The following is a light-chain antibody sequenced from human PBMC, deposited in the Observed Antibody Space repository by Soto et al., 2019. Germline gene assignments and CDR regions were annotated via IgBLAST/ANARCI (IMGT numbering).Light chain of an antibody. J-gene: IGLJ1*01. V-gene: IGLV2-14*01. CDR2: QVT. Sequence: SVLTQPASVSGSLGQSITISCPGTTRDIAGYNYISWYQQLPGKAPKLMIYQVTIRPSGISNRFSGSKSGNTASLTISGLQAEDEADYYCTSFSSSTSLYVFGTGTKV. CDR3: TSFSSSTSLYV. CDR1: TRDIAGYNY.